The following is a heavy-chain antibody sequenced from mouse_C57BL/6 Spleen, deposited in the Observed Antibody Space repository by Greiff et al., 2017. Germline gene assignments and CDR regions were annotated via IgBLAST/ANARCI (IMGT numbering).Heavy chain of an antibody. Sequence: VQLQQSGAELVRPGASVTLSCKASGYTFTDYEMHWVKQTPVHGLEWIGAIDPETGGTAYNQKFKGKAILTADKSSSTAYMELRSLTSEDSAVYYWTRDDYYGSSPVYWGQGTTLTVSS. CDR2: IDPETGGT. V-gene: IGHV1-15*01. CDR3: TRDDYYGSSPVY. J-gene: IGHJ2*01. CDR1: GYTFTDYE. D-gene: IGHD1-1*01.